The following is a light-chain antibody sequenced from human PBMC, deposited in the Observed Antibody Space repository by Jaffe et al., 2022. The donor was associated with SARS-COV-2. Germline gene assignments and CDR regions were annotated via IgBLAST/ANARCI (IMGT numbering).Light chain of an antibody. CDR2: DVT. CDR3: NSFTTTNTPV. Sequence: QSALTQPASVSGSPGQSITIACTGTSNDVGNFNYVSWYQQHPGKAPKLIIFDVTNRPSGVSQRFSGSKSGNTASLTISGLQAEDEAVYYCNSFTTTNTPVFGGGTKLTV. V-gene: IGLV2-14*01. J-gene: IGLJ3*02. CDR1: SNDVGNFNY.